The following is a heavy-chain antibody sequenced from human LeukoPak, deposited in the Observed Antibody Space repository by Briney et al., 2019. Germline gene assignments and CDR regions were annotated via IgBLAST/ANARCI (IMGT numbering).Heavy chain of an antibody. Sequence: GGSLRLSCAASGFTFSSYCMNWVRQAPGKGLEGVSSISSSGSTIYYADSVKGRFIISRDNAKNSLYLQMNSLRAEDTAVYYSARDRGRGRAADYFDYWGPGTLVTVSS. CDR3: ARDRGRGRAADYFDY. D-gene: IGHD6-13*01. CDR2: ISSSGSTI. CDR1: GFTFSSYC. J-gene: IGHJ4*01. V-gene: IGHV3-48*03.